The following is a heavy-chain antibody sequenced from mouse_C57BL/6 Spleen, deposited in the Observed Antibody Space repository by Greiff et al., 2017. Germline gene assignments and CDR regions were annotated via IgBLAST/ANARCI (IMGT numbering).Heavy chain of an antibody. Sequence: VQLQQSGPGLVAPSQSLSITCTVSGFSLTSYAISWVRQPPGKGLEWLGVIWTGGGTNYNSALKSRLSISKDNSKSQVFLKKNSLQTDDTDRYDCARDEGYYGFDYWGQGTTLTVSS. V-gene: IGHV2-9-1*01. D-gene: IGHD2-3*01. J-gene: IGHJ2*01. CDR1: GFSLTSYA. CDR2: IWTGGGT. CDR3: ARDEGYYGFDY.